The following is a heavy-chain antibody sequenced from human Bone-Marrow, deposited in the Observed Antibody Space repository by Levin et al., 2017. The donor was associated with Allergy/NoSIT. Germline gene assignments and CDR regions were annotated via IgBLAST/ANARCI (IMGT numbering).Heavy chain of an antibody. V-gene: IGHV3-11*01. CDR2: IDYIGETI. D-gene: IGHD6-19*01. J-gene: IGHJ4*02. Sequence: PGGSLRLSCAASGFNLRDYYMSWIRQAPGKGLEWVSYIDYIGETIYYADSVKGRFTVSRDNAESTLYLQMNGLRAEDTAVYFCARGETVSGYSTGWGLDYWGQGVLVSVSS. CDR1: GFNLRDYY. CDR3: ARGETVSGYSTGWGLDY.